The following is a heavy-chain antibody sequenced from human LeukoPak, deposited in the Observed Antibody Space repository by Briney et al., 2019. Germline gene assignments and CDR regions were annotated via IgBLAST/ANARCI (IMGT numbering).Heavy chain of an antibody. D-gene: IGHD6-13*01. CDR3: ARSKQQHTYYYYYYMDV. CDR2: IYYSGST. J-gene: IGHJ6*03. V-gene: IGHV4-59*08. CDR1: GGSISSYY. Sequence: PSETLSLTCTVSGGSISSYYWSWIRQPPGKGLEWIGYIYYSGSTNYNPSLKSRVTISVDTSKNQFSLKLSSVTAADTAVYYCARSKQQHTYYYYYYMDVRGKGTTVTVSS.